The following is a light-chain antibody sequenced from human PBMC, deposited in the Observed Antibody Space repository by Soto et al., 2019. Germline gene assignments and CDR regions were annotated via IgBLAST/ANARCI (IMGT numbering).Light chain of an antibody. CDR3: QQTKGFPLT. Sequence: DIQMTQSPSSLSASEGDRVTITCRASQDINKYLAWYQQIPGKAPKLLIFAASTLQSGVPSRFSASGSGTDFTLTVDGLQPDDAATYYCQQTKGFPLTFGGGTKVEIK. J-gene: IGKJ4*01. CDR2: AAS. CDR1: QDINKY. V-gene: IGKV1-12*01.